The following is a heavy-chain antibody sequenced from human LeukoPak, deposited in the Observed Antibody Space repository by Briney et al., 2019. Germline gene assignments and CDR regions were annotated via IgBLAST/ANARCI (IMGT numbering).Heavy chain of an antibody. CDR3: ARDLGSSSWFYYFDY. Sequence: GASVKVSCKASGGTFSSYAISWVRQAPGQGLEWMGGIIPIFGTANYAQKFQGRVTITADESTSTAYMELSSLRSEDTAVYYCARDLGSSSWFYYFDYWGQGTLVTVSS. D-gene: IGHD6-13*01. CDR1: GGTFSSYA. CDR2: IIPIFGTA. V-gene: IGHV1-69*13. J-gene: IGHJ4*02.